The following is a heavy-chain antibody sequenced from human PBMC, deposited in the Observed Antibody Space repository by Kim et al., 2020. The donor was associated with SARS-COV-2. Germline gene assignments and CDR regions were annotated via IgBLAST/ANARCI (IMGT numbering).Heavy chain of an antibody. Sequence: TYYADSVKGRFTISRDNSKNTLYLQMNSLRAEDTAVYYCARDGQMATPTDWGQGTLVTVSS. J-gene: IGHJ4*02. CDR3: ARDGQMATPTD. V-gene: IGHV3-53*01. CDR2: T. D-gene: IGHD5-12*01.